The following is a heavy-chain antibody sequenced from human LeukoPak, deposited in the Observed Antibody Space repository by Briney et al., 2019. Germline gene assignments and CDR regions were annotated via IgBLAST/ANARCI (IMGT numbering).Heavy chain of an antibody. CDR1: GFTFDDYA. V-gene: IGHV3-9*01. CDR3: ARGGILTGHNWFDP. CDR2: ISWNSGSI. D-gene: IGHD3-9*01. J-gene: IGHJ5*02. Sequence: GGSLRLSCAASGFTFDDYAMHWVRQAPGKGLEWVSGISWNSGSIGYADSVKGRFTISRDNAKNSLYLQMNSLRAEDTAVYYCARGGILTGHNWFDPWGQGTLVTVSS.